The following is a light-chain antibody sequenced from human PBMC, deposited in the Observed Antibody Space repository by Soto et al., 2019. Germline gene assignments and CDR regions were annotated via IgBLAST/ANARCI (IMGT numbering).Light chain of an antibody. CDR1: SSDVGGYNY. J-gene: IGLJ1*01. CDR2: DVS. CDR3: SSYTSSSTLEV. Sequence: QSVLTQPASVSGSPGQSITISCTGTSSDVGGYNYVSWYQQHPGKAPKLMIYDVSYRPSGVSTRFSGSKSGNTASLTISGLQAEDEADYYCSSYTSSSTLEVFGTGTKLTVL. V-gene: IGLV2-14*01.